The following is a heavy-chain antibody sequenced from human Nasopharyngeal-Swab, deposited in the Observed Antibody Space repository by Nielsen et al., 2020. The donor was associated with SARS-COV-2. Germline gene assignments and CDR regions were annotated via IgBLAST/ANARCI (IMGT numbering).Heavy chain of an antibody. D-gene: IGHD3-10*01. CDR2: ISYDGNNK. J-gene: IGHJ5*02. CDR3: AKQKGLITMVLMP. V-gene: IGHV3-30*18. CDR1: GFTFSNSD. Sequence: GESLKISCAASGFTFSNSDMHWVRQAPGKGLEWVALISYDGNNKYYADSVKGRFTISRDNSKNALYLQMTSLRAEDTAIYFCAKQKGLITMVLMPWGQGTQVTVSS.